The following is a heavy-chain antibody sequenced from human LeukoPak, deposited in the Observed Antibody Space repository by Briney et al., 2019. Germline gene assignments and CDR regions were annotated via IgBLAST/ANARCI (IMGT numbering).Heavy chain of an antibody. CDR1: GFTFDDYA. CDR2: ISWNSGSI. D-gene: IGHD3-3*01. V-gene: IGHV3-9*01. J-gene: IGHJ6*04. CDR3: ARDGNYYDFWSGYPGIERKLDV. Sequence: PGGSLRLSCAASGFTFDDYAMHWVRQGPGKGLEWVSGISWNSGSIGYADSVKGRFTISRDNAKNSLYLQMNSLRAEDTAVYYCARDGNYYDFWSGYPGIERKLDVWGKGTTVTVSS.